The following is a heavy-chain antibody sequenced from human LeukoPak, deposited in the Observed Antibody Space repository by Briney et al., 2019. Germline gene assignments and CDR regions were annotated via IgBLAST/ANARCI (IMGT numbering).Heavy chain of an antibody. D-gene: IGHD3-9*01. V-gene: IGHV4-59*12. Sequence: SETLSLTCTVSGGSISSYYWSWIRQPPGKGLEWIGYIYYSGSTNYNPSLKSRVTISVDTSKNQFSLKLSSVTAADTAVYYCAGGCDYDILTGYSHDAFDIWGQGTMVTVSS. CDR1: GGSISSYY. CDR3: AGGCDYDILTGYSHDAFDI. CDR2: IYYSGST. J-gene: IGHJ3*02.